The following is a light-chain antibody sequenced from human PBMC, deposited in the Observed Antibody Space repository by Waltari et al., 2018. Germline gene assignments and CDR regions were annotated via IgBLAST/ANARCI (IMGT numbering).Light chain of an antibody. CDR2: KAS. CDR1: QSISSW. V-gene: IGKV1-5*03. J-gene: IGKJ4*01. Sequence: DIQMTQSPSTLSASVGDRVTITCRASQSISSWLAWYQQKPGKAPQLLIYKASRLESGVPSRFCGSGAGTEVILTISSLQPVDFSTYYCRQYNSYSRCTFGGGTKVEIK. CDR3: RQYNSYSRCT.